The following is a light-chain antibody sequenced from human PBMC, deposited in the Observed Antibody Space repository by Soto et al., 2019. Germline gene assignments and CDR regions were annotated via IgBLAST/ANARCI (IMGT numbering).Light chain of an antibody. CDR2: EVS. J-gene: IGLJ1*01. Sequence: QSALAQPASVSGSPGQSITISCTGTSSDVGGYNYVSWYQQHPGKAPKLMIYEVSNRPSGVSNRFSGSKSGNTASLTISGLQAEDEADYYCSSYTSSSPLVLGSGTKVT. CDR3: SSYTSSSPLV. CDR1: SSDVGGYNY. V-gene: IGLV2-14*01.